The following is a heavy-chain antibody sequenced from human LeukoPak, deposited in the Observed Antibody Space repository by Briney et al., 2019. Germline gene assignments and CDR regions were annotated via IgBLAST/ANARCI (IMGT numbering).Heavy chain of an antibody. CDR2: IYYSGDT. Sequence: SETLSLTCTVSGVSISSSSYYWGWIRQPPGKGLEWIGSIYYSGDTYYNPSLKSRVAISVDTSKNQLSLKLSSVTAADTAVYYCARHSYYDSVFDPWGQGTLVTVSS. D-gene: IGHD3-3*01. V-gene: IGHV4-39*01. CDR3: ARHSYYDSVFDP. J-gene: IGHJ5*02. CDR1: GVSISSSSYY.